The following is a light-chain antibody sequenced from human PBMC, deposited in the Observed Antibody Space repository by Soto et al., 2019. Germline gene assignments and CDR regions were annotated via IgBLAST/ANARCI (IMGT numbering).Light chain of an antibody. V-gene: IGKV3-20*01. CDR1: QSVSSNF. Sequence: EIEMTQSPSTLSLSPGDRAILSCRASQSVSSNFLACYQQKPDQAPMLLIYAASTKATGIPDRFSGSGSGTDFTLTISSLQPEDIATYYCQKYGSAPRTFGRGTKVEIK. J-gene: IGKJ4*02. CDR3: QKYGSAPRT. CDR2: AAS.